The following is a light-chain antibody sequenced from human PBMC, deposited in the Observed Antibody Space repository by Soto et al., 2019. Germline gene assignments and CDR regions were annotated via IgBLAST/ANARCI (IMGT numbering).Light chain of an antibody. V-gene: IGLV2-14*01. CDR2: EVR. J-gene: IGLJ1*01. CDR1: SSDIGGYDY. CDR3: CSYTRTSNHYF. Sequence: QSVLTQPASVSGSPGQSITISCTGTSSDIGGYDYVSWYQQRPGKAPKLMIYEVRYRPSAVSNPFSGSKSGNTASLTISGLQAEDDCDYYCCSYTRTSNHYFFGSGTKVTVL.